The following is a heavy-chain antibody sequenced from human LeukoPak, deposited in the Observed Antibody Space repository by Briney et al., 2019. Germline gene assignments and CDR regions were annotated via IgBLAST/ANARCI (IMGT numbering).Heavy chain of an antibody. CDR2: ITGSGSAT. J-gene: IGHJ5*02. CDR1: GFTFSTYA. D-gene: IGHD4-11*01. CDR3: AKGATVTRPCLA. V-gene: IGHV3-23*01. Sequence: SGGSLRLSCAASGFTFSTYAVTWVRQAPGKGLEWVASITGSGSATYYADSVKGRFTISRDNYKNMLYLQMNSLRAEDTAVYYCAKGATVTRPCLAWGQGTLVTVSS.